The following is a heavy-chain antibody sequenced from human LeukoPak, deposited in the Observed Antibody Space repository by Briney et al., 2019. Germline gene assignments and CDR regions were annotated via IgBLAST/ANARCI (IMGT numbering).Heavy chain of an antibody. CDR3: ARDGDTVLTRGYYYYMDV. J-gene: IGHJ6*03. CDR1: GFTFSSYS. Sequence: GGSLRLSCAASGFTFSSYSLNWVRQAPGKGLEWVSSISSSSSYIYYVDSVKGRFTISRDNAKKSLYLQMNSLRAEDTALYYCARDGDTVLTRGYYYYMDVWGKGTTVTVSS. V-gene: IGHV3-21*01. CDR2: ISSSSSYI. D-gene: IGHD4-23*01.